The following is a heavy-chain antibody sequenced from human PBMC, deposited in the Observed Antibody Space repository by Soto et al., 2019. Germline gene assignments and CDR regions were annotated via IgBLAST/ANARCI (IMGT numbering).Heavy chain of an antibody. Sequence: QVQLQQWGAGLLKPSETLSLTCAVYGGSFSGYYWSWIRQPPGKGLEWIGEINHSGSTNYNPSLKSRVTISVDTSKNQFSLKLSSMTAADTAVYYCARTAFKHVDSSGWSLDYWGQGTLVTVSS. CDR1: GGSFSGYY. V-gene: IGHV4-34*01. D-gene: IGHD6-19*01. J-gene: IGHJ4*02. CDR2: INHSGST. CDR3: ARTAFKHVDSSGWSLDY.